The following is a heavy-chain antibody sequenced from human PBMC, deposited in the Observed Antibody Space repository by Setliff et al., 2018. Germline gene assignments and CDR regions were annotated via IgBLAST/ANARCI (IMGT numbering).Heavy chain of an antibody. Sequence: SETLSLTCTVSGFSINSGTHFWGWIRQPPGKGLEWIGRIYTSGGIDYNTSLRSRVTISVDTSKDQFSLKLSSVTAADTAVYYCARHSSMTTMPLDPWGQGTLVTVSS. J-gene: IGHJ5*02. CDR3: ARHSSMTTMPLDP. D-gene: IGHD4-17*01. CDR2: IYTSGGI. V-gene: IGHV4-39*01. CDR1: GFSINSGTHF.